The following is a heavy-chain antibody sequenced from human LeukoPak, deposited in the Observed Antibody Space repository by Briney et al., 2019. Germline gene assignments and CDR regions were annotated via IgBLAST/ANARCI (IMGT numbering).Heavy chain of an antibody. CDR2: IIPIFGTA. V-gene: IGHV1-69*13. Sequence: SVKVSCKASGGTFSSYAISWVRQAPGQGLEWMGGIIPIFGTANYAQKFQGRVTITADESTSTAYMELSSLRSDDTAVYYCARDSSGWDWFDPWGQGTLVTVSS. J-gene: IGHJ5*02. CDR1: GGTFSSYA. CDR3: ARDSSGWDWFDP. D-gene: IGHD6-19*01.